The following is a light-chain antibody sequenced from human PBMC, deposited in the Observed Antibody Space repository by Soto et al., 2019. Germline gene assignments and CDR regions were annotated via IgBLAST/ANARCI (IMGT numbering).Light chain of an antibody. V-gene: IGKV3-15*01. CDR3: QQYNNWPLGM. CDR1: QTVGDN. J-gene: IGKJ1*01. Sequence: ETAMTQSPVTLSLSPGERATLSCRASQTVGDNVAWYRQKPGQPPSLLIYGASTRAPGVPARFSGSGSGTDFILTISSLQSEHFGFYYCQQYNNWPLGMFGQGTRV. CDR2: GAS.